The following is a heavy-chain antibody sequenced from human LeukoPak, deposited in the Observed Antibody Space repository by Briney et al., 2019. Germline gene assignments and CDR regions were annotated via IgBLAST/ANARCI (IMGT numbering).Heavy chain of an antibody. Sequence: GGSLRLSCAASGFSISGYWMHWVRQAVGEGLVWVSRMNSGGTTINYADSVKGRFTSSRDNVDNTLHLQMNSLRVEDTAVYYCIREVQVRASASLGLWGQGTLVTVSS. CDR1: GFSISGYW. CDR3: IREVQVRASASLGL. J-gene: IGHJ4*01. V-gene: IGHV3-74*01. CDR2: MNSGGTTI. D-gene: IGHD3-16*01.